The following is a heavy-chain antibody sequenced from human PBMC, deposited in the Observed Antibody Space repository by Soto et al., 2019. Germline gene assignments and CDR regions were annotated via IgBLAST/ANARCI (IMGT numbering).Heavy chain of an antibody. Sequence: GGSLRLSCAASGFTFSSYAMSWVRQAPGKGLEWVSAISGSGGSTYYADSVKGRFTISRDNSKNTLYLQMNSLRAEDTAVYYCAKHEYSGRFQALDDWGQGSLVTVAS. V-gene: IGHV3-23*01. D-gene: IGHD1-26*01. CDR3: AKHEYSGRFQALDD. J-gene: IGHJ4*02. CDR1: GFTFSSYA. CDR2: ISGSGGST.